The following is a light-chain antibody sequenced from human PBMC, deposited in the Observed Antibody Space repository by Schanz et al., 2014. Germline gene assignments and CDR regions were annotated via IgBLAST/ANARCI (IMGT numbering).Light chain of an antibody. CDR1: QNINSW. CDR2: KAS. CDR3: QQFNNYPL. J-gene: IGKJ4*01. Sequence: DIQMTQSPSTLSASVGDRVTITCRARQNINSWLAWYQQKPGKAPKLLIYKASSLQSGVPSRFSGSGSGTEFTLTISSLQPDDFATYYCQQFNNYPLFGGGTKVEIK. V-gene: IGKV1-5*03.